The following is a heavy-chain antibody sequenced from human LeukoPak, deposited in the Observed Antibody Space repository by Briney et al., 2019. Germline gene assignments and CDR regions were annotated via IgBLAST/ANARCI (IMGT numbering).Heavy chain of an antibody. CDR3: AKAASSSWPSYYYGMDV. Sequence: PGRSLRLSCAASGFTFNSYSMHWVRQAPGKGLEWVAVVSYDGSNKYYADSVKGRFTISKDNSKNTVYLQMSSLRVDDTAVYYCAKAASSSWPSYYYGMDVWGQGTTVAVSS. CDR1: GFTFNSYS. CDR2: VSYDGSNK. J-gene: IGHJ6*02. V-gene: IGHV3-30-3*01. D-gene: IGHD6-13*01.